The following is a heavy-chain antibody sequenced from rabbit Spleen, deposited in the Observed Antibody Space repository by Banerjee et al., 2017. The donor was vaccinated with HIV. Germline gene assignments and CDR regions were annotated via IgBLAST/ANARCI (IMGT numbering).Heavy chain of an antibody. CDR1: GFSFGGRDV. CDR3: ARDLVGVIGWNFYL. J-gene: IGHJ4*01. CDR2: INAATGKP. D-gene: IGHD1-1*01. V-gene: IGHV1S45*01. Sequence: QEQLVESGGGLVQPEGSLTLTCKASGFSFGGRDVMCWVRQAPGKGLEWIACINAATGKPVYATWAKGRFTISRTSSTTVTLRMTSLTAADTATYFCARDLVGVIGWNFYLWGQGTLVTVS.